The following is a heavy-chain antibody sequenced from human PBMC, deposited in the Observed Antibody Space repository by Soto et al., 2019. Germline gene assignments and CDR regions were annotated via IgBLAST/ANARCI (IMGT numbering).Heavy chain of an antibody. CDR3: ARASYCSGGSCYARYYYYGMDV. V-gene: IGHV4-30-4*01. CDR2: IYYIGST. CDR1: GGSISSGDYY. J-gene: IGHJ6*02. D-gene: IGHD2-15*01. Sequence: SLSLTCTVSGGSISSGDYYWSWILQPPGKSLEWIGYIYYIGSTYYNPSLKSRVTISVDTSKNQFSLKLSSVTAADTAVYYCARASYCSGGSCYARYYYYGMDVWGQGTTVTVS.